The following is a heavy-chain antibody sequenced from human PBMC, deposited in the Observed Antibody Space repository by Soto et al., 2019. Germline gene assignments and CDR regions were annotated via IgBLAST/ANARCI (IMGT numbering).Heavy chain of an antibody. D-gene: IGHD6-13*01. CDR1: GFTFSSYA. J-gene: IGHJ4*02. V-gene: IGHV3-30-3*01. CDR2: ISYDGSNK. CDR3: ANVAAAGTG. Sequence: QVQLVESGGGVVQPGRSLRLSCAASGFTFSSYAMHWVRQAPGEGLEWVAVISYDGSNKYYADSVKGRFTISRDNSKNTLYLQMNSLTAEDTAVYYCANVAAAGTGWGQGTLVTVSS.